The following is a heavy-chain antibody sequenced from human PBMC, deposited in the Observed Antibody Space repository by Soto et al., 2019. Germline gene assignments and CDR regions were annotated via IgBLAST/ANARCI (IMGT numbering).Heavy chain of an antibody. V-gene: IGHV3-30*18. Sequence: PGGSLRLSCAGSGFTFSSYGMHWVRQAPGKGLEWVAVISYDGSNKYYADSVKGRFTISRDNSKNTLYLQMNSLRAEDTAVYYCAKDSRQQLALGYYYYGMDVWGQGTTVTVSS. J-gene: IGHJ6*02. CDR1: GFTFSSYG. CDR2: ISYDGSNK. D-gene: IGHD6-13*01. CDR3: AKDSRQQLALGYYYYGMDV.